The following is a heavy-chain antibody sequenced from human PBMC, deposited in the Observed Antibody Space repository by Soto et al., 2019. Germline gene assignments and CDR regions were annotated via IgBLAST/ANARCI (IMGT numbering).Heavy chain of an antibody. J-gene: IGHJ4*02. CDR2: IDPSDSYT. Sequence: PGESLKICCKGSGYSFTSYWISWVRQMPGKGLEWMGRIDPSDSYTNYSPSFQGHVTISADKSISTAYLQWSSLKASDTAMYYCARHPQRYYYDSSGYGVDFDYWGQGTLVTVSS. CDR1: GYSFTSYW. CDR3: ARHPQRYYYDSSGYGVDFDY. D-gene: IGHD3-22*01. V-gene: IGHV5-10-1*01.